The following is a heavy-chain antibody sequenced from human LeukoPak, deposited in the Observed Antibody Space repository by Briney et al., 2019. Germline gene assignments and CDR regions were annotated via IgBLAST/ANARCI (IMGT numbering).Heavy chain of an antibody. CDR2: LRGNCEP. V-gene: IGHV3-23*01. CDR3: AMAIWVSYADAVL. CDR1: GFTFSDYA. D-gene: IGHD3-16*01. Sequence: PGGSLRLSCAAYGFTFSDYAMRWVRQAPARGMEWVSTLRGNCEPFYADSLTGRFTLSIDESMNTVFLQLNSLRVDDTAVYFCAMAIWVSYADAVLWGQGTLVTASS. J-gene: IGHJ4*02.